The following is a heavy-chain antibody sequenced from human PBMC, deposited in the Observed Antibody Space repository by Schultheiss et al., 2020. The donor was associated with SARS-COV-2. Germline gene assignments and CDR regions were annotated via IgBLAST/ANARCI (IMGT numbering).Heavy chain of an antibody. Sequence: SQTLSLTCTVSGGSISSYYWSWIRQPAGKGLEWIGYIHHSGGTFYNPSLTSRTVMSVDKSKNQFFLKLRSVTAADTALYFCARYSDSDLNLDFWGQGTLVTVSS. CDR2: IHHSGGT. CDR3: ARYSDSDLNLDF. J-gene: IGHJ4*02. CDR1: GGSISSYY. D-gene: IGHD5-12*01. V-gene: IGHV4-59*06.